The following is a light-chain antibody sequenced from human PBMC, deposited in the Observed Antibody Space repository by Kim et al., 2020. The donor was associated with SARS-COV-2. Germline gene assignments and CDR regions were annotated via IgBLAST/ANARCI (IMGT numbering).Light chain of an antibody. J-gene: IGLJ3*02. CDR1: RGAVCGYNY. Sequence: PGHAVHITSTGTRGAVCGYNYASWYQQHPGQAPQLIIYEVSKRPSGVPDRFSGSKSGNTASLTVCGPQAEDEADYYCSSYAGTNGVFGGGTQLTVL. CDR2: EVS. CDR3: SSYAGTNGV. V-gene: IGLV2-8*01.